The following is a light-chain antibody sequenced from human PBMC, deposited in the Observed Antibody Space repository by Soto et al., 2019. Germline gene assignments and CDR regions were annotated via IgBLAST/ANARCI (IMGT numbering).Light chain of an antibody. CDR2: GTS. Sequence: EIVLTQSPATLSLSPGDRATLSCRASQNVRSDYFAWYQQKPGQSPRLLIYGTSTRATGIPARFSGSGSGTEFTLTISSLQSEDFAVYYCHQYNFWPTFGQGTKVDIK. CDR1: QNVRSD. CDR3: HQYNFWPT. J-gene: IGKJ1*01. V-gene: IGKV3-15*01.